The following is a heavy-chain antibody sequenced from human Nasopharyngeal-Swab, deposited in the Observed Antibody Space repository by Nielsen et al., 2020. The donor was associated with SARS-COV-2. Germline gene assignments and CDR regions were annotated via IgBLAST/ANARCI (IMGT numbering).Heavy chain of an antibody. J-gene: IGHJ5*02. V-gene: IGHV1-8*01. CDR3: ARSWDIVVVATIGGTNWLDP. Sequence: WVRQAPGQGLEWMGWMNPNSGNTGYAQKFQGRVTMTRSTSINTAYMELSSLRSEDTAVYYCARSWDIVVVATIGGTNWLDPWGQGTLVTVSS. D-gene: IGHD2-21*02. CDR2: MNPNSGNT.